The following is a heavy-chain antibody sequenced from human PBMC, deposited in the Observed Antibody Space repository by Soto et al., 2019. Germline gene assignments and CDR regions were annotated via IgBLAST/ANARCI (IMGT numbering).Heavy chain of an antibody. V-gene: IGHV1-2*04. CDR2: INPNSGGT. Sequence: APVKVSCKASGYTFTGYYMHWVRQAPGQGLEWMGWINPNSGGTNYAQKFQGWVTMTRDTSISTAYMELSRLRSDDTAVYYCARAGIXMVRGVNYYYYYYGMDVWGQGTTVTVSS. D-gene: IGHD3-10*01. J-gene: IGHJ6*02. CDR1: GYTFTGYY. CDR3: ARAGIXMVRGVNYYYYYYGMDV.